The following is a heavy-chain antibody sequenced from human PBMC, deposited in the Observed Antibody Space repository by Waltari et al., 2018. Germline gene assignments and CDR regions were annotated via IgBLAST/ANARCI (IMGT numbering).Heavy chain of an antibody. CDR2: IKQDGSEK. V-gene: IGHV3-7*01. CDR3: ARVGGVAGWFDY. CDR1: GFTFRRYW. D-gene: IGHD6-19*01. Sequence: EVQLVEYGGGLVQPGGALSLSCAASGFTFRRYWMSWVRQAPGKGLEWVANIKQDGSEKYYVDSVKGRFTISRDNAKNSLYLQMNSLRAEDTAVYYCARVGGVAGWFDYWGQGTLVTVSS. J-gene: IGHJ4*02.